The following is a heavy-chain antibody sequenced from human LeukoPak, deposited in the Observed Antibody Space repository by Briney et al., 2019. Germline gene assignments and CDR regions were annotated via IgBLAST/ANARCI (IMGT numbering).Heavy chain of an antibody. CDR1: GYTLTELS. CDR2: FDPEDGET. V-gene: IGHV1-24*01. J-gene: IGHJ6*02. CDR3: ATTAVAGLYYYYGMDV. D-gene: IGHD6-19*01. Sequence: ASVMVSCKVSGYTLTELSLHWVRQAPGKGLEGMGGFDPEDGETIYAQKFQGRVTMTEDTSTDTAYMELSSLRSEDTAVYYCATTAVAGLYYYYGMDVWGQGTTVTVSS.